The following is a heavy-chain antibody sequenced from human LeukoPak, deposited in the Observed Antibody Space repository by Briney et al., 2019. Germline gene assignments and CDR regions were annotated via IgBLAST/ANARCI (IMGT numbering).Heavy chain of an antibody. Sequence: PSETLSLTCTVPGXSISTYFWSWIRQPAGKGLEWIGRIYSSGRSNYNPSLKSRVTMSVDTSKSHFSLNLSSVTAADTAVYYCAREAYGDYHFDSWGLGTLVTVSS. CDR2: IYSSGRS. CDR1: GXSISTYF. V-gene: IGHV4-4*07. CDR3: AREAYGDYHFDS. D-gene: IGHD4-17*01. J-gene: IGHJ4*02.